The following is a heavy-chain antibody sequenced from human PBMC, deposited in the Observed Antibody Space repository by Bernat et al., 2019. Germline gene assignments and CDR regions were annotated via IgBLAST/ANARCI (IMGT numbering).Heavy chain of an antibody. Sequence: EVQLVESGGGLVKPWGSLRLSCAVSDFTFSKTWMHWVRQAPGKGLEWVGRIKSKSDGETTDYAAPVKGRFTISRDDSKNTLYLQMNSLKTEDTAVYYCTTQSTTLDYWGQGTLVTVSP. CDR1: DFTFSKTW. V-gene: IGHV3-15*07. D-gene: IGHD1-1*01. J-gene: IGHJ4*02. CDR2: IKSKSDGETT. CDR3: TTQSTTLDY.